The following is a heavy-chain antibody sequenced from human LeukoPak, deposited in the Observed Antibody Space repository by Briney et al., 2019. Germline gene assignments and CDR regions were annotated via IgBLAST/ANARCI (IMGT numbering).Heavy chain of an antibody. CDR3: ARVPDYGGNSFLFDY. V-gene: IGHV4-31*03. CDR1: GGSISSGGYY. D-gene: IGHD4-23*01. J-gene: IGHJ4*02. CDR2: IYYSGST. Sequence: PSETLSLTCTVSGGSISSGGYYWSWIRQHPGKGLEWIGYIYYSGSTYYNPSLKSRVTISVDTSKNQFSLKLSSVTAADTAVYYCARVPDYGGNSFLFDYWGQGTLVTVSS.